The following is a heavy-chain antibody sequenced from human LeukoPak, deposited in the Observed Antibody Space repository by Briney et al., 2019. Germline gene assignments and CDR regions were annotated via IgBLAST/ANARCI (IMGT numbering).Heavy chain of an antibody. V-gene: IGHV3-7*01. J-gene: IGHJ4*02. D-gene: IGHD6-19*01. CDR2: MNQDGSER. CDR3: GTTVAGYPDDYFDY. CDR1: GFTFSSYA. Sequence: PGGSLRLSCAASGFTFSSYAMSWVRQAPGEGLERVAHMNQDGSERYYVDSVRGRFTISRDNDKNSLYLQMNSLRAEDTAVYYCGTTVAGYPDDYFDYWGQGTLVTVSS.